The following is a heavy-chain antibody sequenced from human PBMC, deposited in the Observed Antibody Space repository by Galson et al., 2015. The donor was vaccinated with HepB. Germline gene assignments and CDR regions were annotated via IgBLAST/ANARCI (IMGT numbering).Heavy chain of an antibody. J-gene: IGHJ4*02. CDR2: ISGSGDYI. CDR1: GFNFRDYT. D-gene: IGHD3-3*01. Sequence: SLRLSCAASGFNFRDYTMNWVRQAPGKGLEWIASISGSGDYIYHADSLRGRFTISRDNPKTSLYLQMNSLRAEDTAVYYCARDALTMFGVATDDYWGQGTLVTVSS. V-gene: IGHV3-21*01. CDR3: ARDALTMFGVATDDY.